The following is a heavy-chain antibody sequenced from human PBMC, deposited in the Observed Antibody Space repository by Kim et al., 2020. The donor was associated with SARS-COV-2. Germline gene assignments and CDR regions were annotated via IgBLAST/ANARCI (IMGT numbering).Heavy chain of an antibody. CDR3: ARGGRYFDWLLFDYYYGMDV. CDR1: GFTFSSYA. D-gene: IGHD3-9*01. V-gene: IGHV3-64*02. CDR2: ISSNGGST. J-gene: IGHJ6*02. Sequence: GGSLRLSCAASGFTFSSYAMHWVRQAPGKGLEYVSAISSNGGSTYYADSVKGRFTISRDNSKNTLYLQMGSLRAEDMAVYYCARGGRYFDWLLFDYYYGMDVWGQGSTVTVSS.